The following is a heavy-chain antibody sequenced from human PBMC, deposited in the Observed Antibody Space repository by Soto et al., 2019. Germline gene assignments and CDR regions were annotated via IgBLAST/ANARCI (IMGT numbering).Heavy chain of an antibody. V-gene: IGHV3-11*01. D-gene: IGHD3-22*01. CDR3: AQGGGYYDSAGYFEPIWFDP. Sequence: GGSLRLSCAGSGFSFSDYYMTWIRQAPGKGLEWLSYISSSGDSIYYADSVKGRFTISRDSAKNSLYLQMSSLRAEDTAVYYCAQGGGYYDSAGYFEPIWFDPWGQGTLVTVSS. CDR1: GFSFSDYY. CDR2: ISSSGDSI. J-gene: IGHJ5*02.